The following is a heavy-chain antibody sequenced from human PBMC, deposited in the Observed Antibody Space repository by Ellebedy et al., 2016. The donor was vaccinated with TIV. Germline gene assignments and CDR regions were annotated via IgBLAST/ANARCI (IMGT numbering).Heavy chain of an antibody. Sequence: GGSLRLSXAASGFIFSNYAMGWVRQAPGKGLEWVSGIHDDGIAIYYADSVKGRFTISRDNSMNTLSLQMNSLRVEDTAVYYCTTNFLNGPQVQHWGQGTLVIVSS. CDR1: GFIFSNYA. J-gene: IGHJ1*01. CDR2: IHDDGIAI. CDR3: TTNFLNGPQVQH. V-gene: IGHV3-23*03. D-gene: IGHD3-9*01.